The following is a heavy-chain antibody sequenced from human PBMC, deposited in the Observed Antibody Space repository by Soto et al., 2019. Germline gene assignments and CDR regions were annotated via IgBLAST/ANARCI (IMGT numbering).Heavy chain of an antibody. CDR3: ARVRYYYDSSGLNYFDY. V-gene: IGHV4-38-2*01. D-gene: IGHD3-22*01. CDR1: GYSISSGYY. Sequence: KTSETLSLTCAVSGYSISSGYYWGWIRQPPGKGLEWIGSIYHSGSTYYNPSLKSRVTISVDTSKNQFSLKLSSVTAADTAVYYCARVRYYYDSSGLNYFDYWGQGTLVTVSS. CDR2: IYHSGST. J-gene: IGHJ4*02.